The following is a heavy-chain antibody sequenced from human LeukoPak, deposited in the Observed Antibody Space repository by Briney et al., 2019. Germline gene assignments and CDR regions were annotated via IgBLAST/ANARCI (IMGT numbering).Heavy chain of an antibody. Sequence: PGGSLRLSCAASGFTFSSYSMNWVRQAPGKGLEWVSSISSSSSYIYYADSVKGRFTISRDNAKNSLYLQMNSLRAEDTAVYYCARGSCSGGSCNPGYYMDVWGKGTTVTVPS. CDR3: ARGSCSGGSCNPGYYMDV. V-gene: IGHV3-21*01. CDR1: GFTFSSYS. CDR2: ISSSSSYI. D-gene: IGHD2-15*01. J-gene: IGHJ6*03.